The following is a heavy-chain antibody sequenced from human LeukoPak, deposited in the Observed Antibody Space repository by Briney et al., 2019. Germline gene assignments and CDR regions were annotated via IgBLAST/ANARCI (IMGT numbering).Heavy chain of an antibody. J-gene: IGHJ5*02. CDR3: ARDLGNVLTGYRVSWFDV. CDR2: IWNDGSKK. Sequence: GRSLRLFCVAAGFTISNYGMHWVRQAPGKGLVGVAVIWNDGSKKFHADSVLGRLTISRDDSKNTLFLQMTSLRAEDTAVYYCARDLGNVLTGYRVSWFDVWGQGILVTVAS. CDR1: GFTISNYG. V-gene: IGHV3-33*01. D-gene: IGHD1-20*01.